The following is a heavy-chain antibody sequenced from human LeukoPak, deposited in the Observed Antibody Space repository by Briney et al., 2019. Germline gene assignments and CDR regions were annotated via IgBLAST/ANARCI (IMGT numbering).Heavy chain of an antibody. J-gene: IGHJ6*02. V-gene: IGHV4-59*01. D-gene: IGHD2-2*01. Sequence: SETLSLTCTVSGGSISSYYWSWIRQPPGKGLEWIGYIYYSGSTNYNPSLKSRVTISVDTSKTQFSLKLSSVTAADTAVYYCARAHYCSSTSCYGGYYYGMDVWGQGTTVTVSS. CDR1: GGSISSYY. CDR2: IYYSGST. CDR3: ARAHYCSSTSCYGGYYYGMDV.